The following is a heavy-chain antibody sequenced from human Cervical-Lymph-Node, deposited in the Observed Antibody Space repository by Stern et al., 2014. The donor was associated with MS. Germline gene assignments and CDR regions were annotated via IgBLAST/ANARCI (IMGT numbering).Heavy chain of an antibody. CDR3: ARSQDIVVVSAATVEGYYYFGMDV. D-gene: IGHD2-2*01. CDR2: VYYDGST. Sequence: VQLVESGPGLVKPSGTLSLTCTISGGSMKSRSYYWVWIRQPPGKGLEXIGSVYYDGSTYYNPSLTSRVTISEDKSKNQFSRQLSSATAADTAVYYCARSQDIVVVSAATVEGYYYFGMDVWGQGTTVTVSS. J-gene: IGHJ6*02. V-gene: IGHV4-39*01. CDR1: GGSMKSRSYY.